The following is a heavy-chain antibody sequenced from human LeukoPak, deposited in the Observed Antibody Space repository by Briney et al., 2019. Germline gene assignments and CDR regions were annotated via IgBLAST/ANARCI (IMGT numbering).Heavy chain of an antibody. V-gene: IGHV3-15*01. CDR2: IKSKTDGGTT. CDR3: TTTYDILTGYYNVDY. J-gene: IGHJ4*02. CDR1: GFTFSNAW. Sequence: GGSLRLSCAASGFTFSNAWMSWVRQAPGKGLEWVGRIKSKTDGGTTDYAAPVKGGFTISRDDSKNTLYLQMNSLKTEDTVVYYCTTTYDILTGYYNVDYWGQGTLVTVSS. D-gene: IGHD3-9*01.